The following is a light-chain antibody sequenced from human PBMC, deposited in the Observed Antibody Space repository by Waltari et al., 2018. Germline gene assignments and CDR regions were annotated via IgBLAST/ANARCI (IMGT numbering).Light chain of an antibody. V-gene: IGKV3-15*01. CDR1: QSIARY. J-gene: IGKJ2*01. Sequence: DIVMTQSPPTLSVSPGDRATLSCRASQSIARYLAWYQQKPGQAPRLLMYGASTRATGIPARCSSSGSGTDFTLTNSSLQSEDAAVYYCQQYNSWRTFGQGTKLEIK. CDR2: GAS. CDR3: QQYNSWRT.